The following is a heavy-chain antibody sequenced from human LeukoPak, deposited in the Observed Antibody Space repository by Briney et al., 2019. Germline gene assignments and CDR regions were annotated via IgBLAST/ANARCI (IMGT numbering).Heavy chain of an antibody. CDR1: GFTFSSYA. Sequence: GGSLRLSCAASGFTFSSYAMSWVRQAPGKGLEWVSAISGSGGSAYYADSVKGRFTISRDNSKNTLYLQMNSLRAEDTAVYYCAKDHGYSSSWYSPTLDYWGQGTLVTVSP. V-gene: IGHV3-23*01. D-gene: IGHD6-13*01. CDR2: ISGSGGSA. J-gene: IGHJ4*02. CDR3: AKDHGYSSSWYSPTLDY.